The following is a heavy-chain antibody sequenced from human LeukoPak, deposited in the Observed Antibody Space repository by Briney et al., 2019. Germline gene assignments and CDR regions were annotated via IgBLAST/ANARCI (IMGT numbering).Heavy chain of an antibody. J-gene: IGHJ4*02. D-gene: IGHD3-22*01. CDR2: ISYSGST. Sequence: MTSQTLSLTCIVSGVSISSGDYYCNWIRQPPGKGPEWVGHISYSGSTNYNPSLKSRVIMSVDTSKNQFSLKLSSVTAADTAVYFCARDRYYYDSSGHWQYYFDYWGQGTLVTVSS. CDR1: GVSISSGDYY. V-gene: IGHV4-30-4*01. CDR3: ARDRYYYDSSGHWQYYFDY.